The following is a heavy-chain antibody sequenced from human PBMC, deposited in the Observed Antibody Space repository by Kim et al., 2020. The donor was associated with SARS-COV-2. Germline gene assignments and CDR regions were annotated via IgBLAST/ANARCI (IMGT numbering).Heavy chain of an antibody. V-gene: IGHV3-23*01. D-gene: IGHD3-22*01. Sequence: GGSLRLSCAASGFTFSSYAMSWVRQAPGKGLEWVSAISGSGGSTYYADSVKGRFTTSRDNSKNTLYLQMNSLRAEDTAVYYCAKAQGSSGYYFVFDYWGQGTLVTVSS. CDR2: ISGSGGST. J-gene: IGHJ4*02. CDR3: AKAQGSSGYYFVFDY. CDR1: GFTFSSYA.